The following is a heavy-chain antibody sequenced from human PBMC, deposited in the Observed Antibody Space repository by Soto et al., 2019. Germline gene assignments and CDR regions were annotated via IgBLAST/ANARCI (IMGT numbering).Heavy chain of an antibody. D-gene: IGHD6-13*01. Sequence: EVQLVESGGGLVKPGGSLRLSCAASGFTFSNAWMNWVRQAPGKGLEWVGRIKSKTDGGTTDYVAPVKGRFTISRDDSKNTLYLQMNSLKTEDTAVYYCTPDSSSWFHYFDYWGQGTLVTVSS. J-gene: IGHJ4*02. V-gene: IGHV3-15*07. CDR3: TPDSSSWFHYFDY. CDR1: GFTFSNAW. CDR2: IKSKTDGGTT.